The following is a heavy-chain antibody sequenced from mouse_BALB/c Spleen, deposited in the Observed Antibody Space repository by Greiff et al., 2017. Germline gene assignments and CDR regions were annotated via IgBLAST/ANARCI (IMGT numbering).Heavy chain of an antibody. V-gene: IGHV1S81*02. CDR3: ARGLPFAY. J-gene: IGHJ3*01. Sequence: QVQLQQPGAELVKPGASVKLSCKASGYTFTSYWMHWVKQRPGQGLEWIGEINPSNGRTNYNEKFKSKATLTVDKSSSTAYMQLSSLTSEDSAVYYCARGLPFAYWGQGTLVTVSA. D-gene: IGHD2-2*01. CDR1: GYTFTSYW. CDR2: INPSNGRT.